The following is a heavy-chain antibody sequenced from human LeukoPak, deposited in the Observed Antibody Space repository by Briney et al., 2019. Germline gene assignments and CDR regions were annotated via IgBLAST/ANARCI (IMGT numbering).Heavy chain of an antibody. D-gene: IGHD3-10*01. CDR1: GFTFSSYG. CDR3: ARRGRGPTYYYYYMDV. CDR2: LWYDGSNK. J-gene: IGHJ6*03. Sequence: GGSLRLSCAASGFTFSSYGMHWVRQAPGKGLEWVAVLWYDGSNKYYADSVKGRFTISRDNSKNTLYLQMNSLRAEDTAVYYCARRGRGPTYYYYYMDVWGKGTTVTVSS. V-gene: IGHV3-33*01.